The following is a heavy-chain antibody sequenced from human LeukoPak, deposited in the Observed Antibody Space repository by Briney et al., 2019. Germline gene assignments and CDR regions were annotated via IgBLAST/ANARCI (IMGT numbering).Heavy chain of an antibody. J-gene: IGHJ2*01. CDR2: INTTGSFT. V-gene: IGHV1-46*01. CDR1: GYSFTSTY. CDR3: ARDQSGATTLTTDYWYLDV. Sequence: EASVTVSCTASGYSFTSTYMHWVRQAPGQGLEWMGLINTTGSFTKYAQKFQGRVTMTRDTSTDTDYMELRSLRSEDTAFYYCARDQSGATTLTTDYWYLDVWGRGTLVSVSS. D-gene: IGHD4-11*01.